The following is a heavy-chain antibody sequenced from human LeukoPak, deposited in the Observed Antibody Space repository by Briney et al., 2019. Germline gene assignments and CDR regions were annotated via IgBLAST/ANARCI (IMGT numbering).Heavy chain of an antibody. Sequence: SVKVSCKASGGTFSSYAITWVRQAPGQGLEWMGRIIPIPGIANYAQKFQGRVTITADKSTSTAYMELSSLRSEDTAVYYCARGYEGDYSNSVDYWGQGTLVTVSS. J-gene: IGHJ4*02. CDR2: IIPIPGIA. D-gene: IGHD4-11*01. CDR3: ARGYEGDYSNSVDY. V-gene: IGHV1-69*04. CDR1: GGTFSSYA.